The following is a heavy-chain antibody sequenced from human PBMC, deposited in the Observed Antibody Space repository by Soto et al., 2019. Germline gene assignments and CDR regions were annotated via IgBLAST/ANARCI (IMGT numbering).Heavy chain of an antibody. CDR2: VYYSGST. V-gene: IGHV4-59*12. CDR1: GGSISSYY. D-gene: IGHD3-3*01. J-gene: IGHJ4*02. CDR3: ARGRVRDDFWSGYYDDY. Sequence: PSETLSLTCTVPGGSISSYYWSWIRQPPGKGLEWIGEVYYSGSTNYNPSLKSRVTISVDTSKNQFFLSLSSVTAADTAVYYCARGRVRDDFWSGYYDDYWGQGTLVTVSS.